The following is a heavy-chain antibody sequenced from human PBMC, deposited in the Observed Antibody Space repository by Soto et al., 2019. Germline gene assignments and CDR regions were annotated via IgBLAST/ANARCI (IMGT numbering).Heavy chain of an antibody. CDR2: ISAYNGNT. D-gene: IGHD2-15*01. CDR1: GYTFTSYG. V-gene: IGHV1-18*01. J-gene: IGHJ4*02. CDR3: ATDYRYCSGGGCYGGLDY. Sequence: ASVKVSCKASGYTFTSYGISWVRQAPGQGLEWMGWISAYNGNTNYAQKLQGRVTMTTDTSTDTAYMELSSLRSEDTAVYYCATDYRYCSGGGCYGGLDYWGQGTLVTVSS.